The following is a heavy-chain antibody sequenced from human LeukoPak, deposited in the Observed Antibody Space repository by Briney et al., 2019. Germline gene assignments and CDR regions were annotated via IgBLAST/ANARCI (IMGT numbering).Heavy chain of an antibody. J-gene: IGHJ4*02. Sequence: SETLSLTCTVSSASLNSNYWSWIRQPAGKGLEWIGRIYSGGSTNYNPSLKSRVTLSVDTSKNQFSLRLSSLTVADTAVYYCTREGRYGDYEGYWGQGTLVTVSS. CDR2: IYSGGST. CDR3: TREGRYGDYEGY. V-gene: IGHV4-4*07. CDR1: SASLNSNY. D-gene: IGHD4-17*01.